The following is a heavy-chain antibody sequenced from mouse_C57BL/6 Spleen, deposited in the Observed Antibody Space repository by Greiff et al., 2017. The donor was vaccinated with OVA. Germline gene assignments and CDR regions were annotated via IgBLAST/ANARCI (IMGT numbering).Heavy chain of an antibody. D-gene: IGHD4-1*01. V-gene: IGHV5-6*01. CDR2: ISSGGSYT. Sequence: VQLKESGGDLVKPGGSLKLSCAASGFTFSSYGMSWVRQTPDKRLEWVATISSGGSYTYYPDSVKGRFTISRDNAKNTLYLQMSSLKSEDTAMYYCARLTGTYFDVWGTGTTVTVSS. CDR3: ARLTGTYFDV. CDR1: GFTFSSYG. J-gene: IGHJ1*03.